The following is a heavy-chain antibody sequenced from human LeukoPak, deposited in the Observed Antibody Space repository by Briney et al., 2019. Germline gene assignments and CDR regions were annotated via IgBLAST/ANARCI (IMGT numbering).Heavy chain of an antibody. Sequence: ASVKVSCKASGYTFTTDDINWVRQAAGQGLEWMGWMNPNSGNTGNAQKFQGRVTMTRNTSISTAYMELTSLTSEDTAVYFCARIAAPGNRRLNFWGQGTLVTVSS. D-gene: IGHD6-13*01. V-gene: IGHV1-8*01. CDR1: GYTFTTDD. J-gene: IGHJ4*02. CDR3: ARIAAPGNRRLNF. CDR2: MNPNSGNT.